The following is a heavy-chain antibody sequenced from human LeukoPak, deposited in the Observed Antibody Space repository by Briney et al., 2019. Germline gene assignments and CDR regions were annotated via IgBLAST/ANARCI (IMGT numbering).Heavy chain of an antibody. CDR3: ARDRLKSGSYYFDY. CDR2: MNPNSGNT. V-gene: IGHV1-8*01. CDR1: GYIFTSYD. J-gene: IGHJ4*02. Sequence: ASVKVSCKASGYIFTSYDINWVRQATGQGLEWMGWMNPNSGNTGYAQKFQGRVTMTRNTSISTAYMELSSLRSEDTAVYYCARDRLKSGSYYFDYWGQGTLVTVSS. D-gene: IGHD1-26*01.